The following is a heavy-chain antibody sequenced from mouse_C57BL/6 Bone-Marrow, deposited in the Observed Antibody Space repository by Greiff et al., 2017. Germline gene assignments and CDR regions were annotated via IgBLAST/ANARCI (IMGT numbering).Heavy chain of an antibody. Sequence: EVMLVESGGGLVKPGGSLKLSCAASGFTFSSYAMSWVRQTPEKRLEWVATISDGGSYTYYPDNVKGRFTISRDNAKNNLYLQMSHLKSEDTAMYYCARDRGGYYSLFDYWGQGTTLTVSS. V-gene: IGHV5-4*01. CDR1: GFTFSSYA. CDR3: ARDRGGYYSLFDY. J-gene: IGHJ2*01. D-gene: IGHD2-3*01. CDR2: ISDGGSYT.